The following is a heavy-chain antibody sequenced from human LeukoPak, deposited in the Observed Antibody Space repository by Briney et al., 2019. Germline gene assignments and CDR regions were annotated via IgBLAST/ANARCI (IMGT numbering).Heavy chain of an antibody. CDR3: VKTYCRITRCSPGFDS. CDR2: ISGTNDDT. V-gene: IGHV3-23*01. D-gene: IGHD3-10*01. J-gene: IGHJ4*02. Sequence: GGSLRLSCVGSGFIFKLFAVGWVRQAPGKGLEWVSVISGTNDDTDYADSVRGHFTISRDNSLNTLFLQMDNLRAEDTAVYYCVKTYCRITRCSPGFDSWGQGTLVTVSS. CDR1: GFIFKLFA.